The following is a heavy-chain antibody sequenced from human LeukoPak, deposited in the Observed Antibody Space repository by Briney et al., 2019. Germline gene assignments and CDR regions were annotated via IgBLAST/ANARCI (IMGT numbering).Heavy chain of an antibody. D-gene: IGHD1-1*01. CDR2: INHSGST. Sequence: SETLSLTCAVYGGSFSGYYWSWIRQPPGKGLEWIGEINHSGSTNYNPSLKSRVTISVDTSKNQFSLKLSSVTAADTAVYYCASLTAWLQLERRGYYYYGMDVWGQGTTVNVSS. CDR1: GGSFSGYY. CDR3: ASLTAWLQLERRGYYYYGMDV. J-gene: IGHJ6*02. V-gene: IGHV4-34*01.